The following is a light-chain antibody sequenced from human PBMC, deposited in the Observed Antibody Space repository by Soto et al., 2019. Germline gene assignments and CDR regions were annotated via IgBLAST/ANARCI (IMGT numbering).Light chain of an antibody. CDR2: AAS. CDR3: QQSYSTPIT. Sequence: DIQMTQSPSSLSASVGDRVTITCRASQSISSYLNWYQQKPGKAPKLLIYAASSLQSGVPSRFSGSGSGTDFTLTISSLQPKDFATYYCQQSYSTPITFGGGTKVDIK. V-gene: IGKV1-39*01. J-gene: IGKJ4*01. CDR1: QSISSY.